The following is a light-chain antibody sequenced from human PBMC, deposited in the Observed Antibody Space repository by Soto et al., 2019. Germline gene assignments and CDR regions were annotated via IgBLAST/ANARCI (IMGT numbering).Light chain of an antibody. CDR1: QSLLHSSDNRNY. CDR3: QQYYNTPWT. CDR2: GAS. V-gene: IGKV4-1*01. J-gene: IGKJ1*01. Sequence: QFPETLAVSVGERATIKCRSSQSLLHSSDNRNYLTWYQQKPGQPPKLLIYGASTRQSGVPDRFSGSGSGTDFTLTISSLQAEDVAVYYCQQYYNTPWTFGQGTKVDI.